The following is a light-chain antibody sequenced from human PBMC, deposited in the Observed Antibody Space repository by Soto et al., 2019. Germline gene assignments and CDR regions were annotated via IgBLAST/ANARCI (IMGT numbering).Light chain of an antibody. J-gene: IGKJ4*01. Sequence: EIVLTQSPGTLSLSPGERATLSFRASQSVINNYLAWYQQKPGQAPRLLIYDASSRATGIPGRFSGSGSGTDFTLTISRLEPGDFAVYYCQQYGSSPLTFGGGTKVDI. CDR2: DAS. CDR1: QSVINNY. CDR3: QQYGSSPLT. V-gene: IGKV3-20*01.